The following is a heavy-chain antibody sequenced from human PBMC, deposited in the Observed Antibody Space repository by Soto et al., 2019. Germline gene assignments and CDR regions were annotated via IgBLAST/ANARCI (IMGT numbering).Heavy chain of an antibody. J-gene: IGHJ4*02. CDR1: GGSFSGYY. D-gene: IGHD3-16*02. CDR2: INHSGST. V-gene: IGHV4-34*01. Sequence: SEPLSLTCAVYGGSFSGYYWSWIRQPPGKGLEWIGEINHSGSTNYNPSLKSRVTISVDTSKNQFSLKLSSVTAADTAVYYCARGPRIWGSYRPFDYWGQGTLVTVSP. CDR3: ARGPRIWGSYRPFDY.